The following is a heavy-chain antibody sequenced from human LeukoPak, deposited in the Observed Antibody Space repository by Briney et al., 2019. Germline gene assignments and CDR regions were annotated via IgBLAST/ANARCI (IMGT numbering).Heavy chain of an antibody. CDR3: AKLTGSGNALRYYGMDV. J-gene: IGHJ6*02. Sequence: GESLRLSCAVSGCTFSNYAMSWVRHAPGQGLEWVSTISPSGGSTYYADSVKGRFTISRDGSRNTLYLQMSSLRGEDTALYYCAKLTGSGNALRYYGMDVWGQGTTVTVSS. D-gene: IGHD3-10*01. CDR2: ISPSGGST. V-gene: IGHV3-23*01. CDR1: GCTFSNYA.